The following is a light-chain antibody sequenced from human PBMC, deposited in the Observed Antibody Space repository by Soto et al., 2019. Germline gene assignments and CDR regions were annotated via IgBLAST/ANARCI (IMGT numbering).Light chain of an antibody. V-gene: IGKV3-15*01. CDR1: QSVSSN. Sequence: EIVMTQSAATLSVSPGERATLSCRASQSVSSNLAWYQQKPGQAPRLLIYGASTRATGIPARFSGSGSGTEFTLTISSLQSEDFAVYYCQQYNNWLTFGGGTKV. CDR2: GAS. J-gene: IGKJ4*01. CDR3: QQYNNWLT.